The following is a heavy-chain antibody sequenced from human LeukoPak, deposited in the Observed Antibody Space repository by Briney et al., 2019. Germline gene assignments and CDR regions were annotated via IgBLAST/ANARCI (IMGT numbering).Heavy chain of an antibody. J-gene: IGHJ4*02. CDR3: ARGVYGSQDY. CDR2: ISHGATT. V-gene: IGHV4-39*02. D-gene: IGHD1-26*01. CDR1: GGSISSSSYY. Sequence: SETLSLTCTVSGGSISSSSYYWGWIRQPPGKGLEWIGSISHGATTYYKPSLKSRLTISIDVSKNHFSLELTSVTATDTAVYYCARGVYGSQDYWGQGTLVTVSS.